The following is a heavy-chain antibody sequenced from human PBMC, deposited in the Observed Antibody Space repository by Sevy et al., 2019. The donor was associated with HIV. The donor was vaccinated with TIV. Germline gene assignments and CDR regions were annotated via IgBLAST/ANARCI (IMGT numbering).Heavy chain of an antibody. V-gene: IGHV3-23*01. CDR1: GFPLSSYG. D-gene: IGHD2-21*02. Sequence: GGSLRLSCAASGFPLSSYGMSWVRQAPGKGLEWVSSITGGGDNTYADSVKGRFAISRDNSKNTLFLQMDSLRAEDTALYFCGKPVTATELCDCRGQGTLVTVSS. CDR2: ITGGGDNT. J-gene: IGHJ4*02. CDR3: GKPVTATELCDC.